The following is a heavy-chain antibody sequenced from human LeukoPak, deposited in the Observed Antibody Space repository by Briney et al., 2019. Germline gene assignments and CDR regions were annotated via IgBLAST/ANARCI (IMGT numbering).Heavy chain of an antibody. D-gene: IGHD2/OR15-2a*01. J-gene: IGHJ3*02. V-gene: IGHV3-30*04. CDR1: GFTFSSYA. CDR2: ISYDGSNK. Sequence: PGRSLRLSCAAFGFTFSSYAMHWVRQAPGKGLEWVAVISYDGSNKYYADSVKGRFTISRDNSKNTLYLQMNSLRAEDTAVYYCAREASMGPNAFDIWGQGTMVTVSS. CDR3: AREASMGPNAFDI.